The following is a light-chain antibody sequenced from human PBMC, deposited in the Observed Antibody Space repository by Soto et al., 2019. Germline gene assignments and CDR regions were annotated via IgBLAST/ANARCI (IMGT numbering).Light chain of an antibody. V-gene: IGKV1-8*01. Sequence: IWMTQSPSLLSASTGDRVTITCRASQGISSYLAWYQQKPGKAPKLLIYAASTLQSGVPSRFSGSGSGTDFTLTISCLQSEDFATYYCQQYYSYPPWTFGQGTKVDIK. CDR2: AAS. CDR3: QQYYSYPPWT. CDR1: QGISSY. J-gene: IGKJ1*01.